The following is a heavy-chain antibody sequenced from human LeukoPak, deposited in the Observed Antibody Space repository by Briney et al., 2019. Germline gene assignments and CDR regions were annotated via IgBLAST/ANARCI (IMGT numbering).Heavy chain of an antibody. CDR1: GYTFTGYY. D-gene: IGHD5-24*01. CDR3: ARDSGDGYNLAFYYYYMDV. CDR2: INPNSGGT. J-gene: IGHJ6*03. V-gene: IGHV1-2*02. Sequence: ASVKVSCKASGYTFTGYYMHWVRQAPGQGLEWMGWINPNSGGTNYAQKFQGRVTMTRDTSISTAYMELSRLRSDDTAVYYCARDSGDGYNLAFYYYYMDVWGKGTTVTASS.